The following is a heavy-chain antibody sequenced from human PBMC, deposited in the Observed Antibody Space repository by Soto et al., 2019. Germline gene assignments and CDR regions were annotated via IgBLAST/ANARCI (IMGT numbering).Heavy chain of an antibody. CDR3: AADPSRDGYNYYYYYGMDV. CDR1: GFTFTSSA. CDR2: IVVSSGNT. V-gene: IGHV1-58*01. D-gene: IGHD5-12*01. Sequence: SVKVSCKASGFTFTSSAVQWVRQARGQRLEWIGWIVVSSGNTNYAQKFQERVTITRDMSTSTAYMELSSLRSEDTAVYYCAADPSRDGYNYYYYYGMDVWGQGTTVTVS. J-gene: IGHJ6*02.